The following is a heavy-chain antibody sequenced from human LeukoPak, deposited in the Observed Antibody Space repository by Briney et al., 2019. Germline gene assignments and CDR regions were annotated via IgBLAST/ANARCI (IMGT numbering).Heavy chain of an antibody. CDR3: AKDRYYYDSSGYYGY. D-gene: IGHD3-22*01. J-gene: IGHJ4*02. Sequence: GGSLILSCAASGFTFSSYAMSWVRQAPGKGLEWVSAISGSGGSTYYADSVKGRFTISRDNSRNTLYLQMNSLRAEDTAVYYCAKDRYYYDSSGYYGYWGQGTLVTVSS. CDR1: GFTFSSYA. CDR2: ISGSGGST. V-gene: IGHV3-23*01.